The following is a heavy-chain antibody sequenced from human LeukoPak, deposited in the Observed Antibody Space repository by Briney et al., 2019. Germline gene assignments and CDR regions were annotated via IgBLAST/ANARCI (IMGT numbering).Heavy chain of an antibody. Sequence: ASVKVSCKASGYTFTGYYMHWVRQAPGQGLEWMGWINPNSGGTNYAQKLQGRVTMTTDTSTSTAYMELRSLRSDDTAVYYCVRQETKYYYMDVWGKGTTVTVSS. J-gene: IGHJ6*03. CDR2: INPNSGGT. CDR3: VRQETKYYYMDV. V-gene: IGHV1-2*02. CDR1: GYTFTGYY.